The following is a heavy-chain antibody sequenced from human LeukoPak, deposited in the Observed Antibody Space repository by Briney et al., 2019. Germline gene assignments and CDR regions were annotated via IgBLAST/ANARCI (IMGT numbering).Heavy chain of an antibody. CDR3: ARVMGQQLFYFDY. D-gene: IGHD6-13*01. Sequence: ASVKVSCKASGYTFTSYDINWVRQATGQGLEWMGWMNPNSGNTGYAQKFQGRVTMTRNTSISTAYMELSSLRAEDTAVYYCARVMGQQLFYFDYWGQGTLVTVSS. V-gene: IGHV1-8*01. CDR1: GYTFTSYD. CDR2: MNPNSGNT. J-gene: IGHJ4*02.